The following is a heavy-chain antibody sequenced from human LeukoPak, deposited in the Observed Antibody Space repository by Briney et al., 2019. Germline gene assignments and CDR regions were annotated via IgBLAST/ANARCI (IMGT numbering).Heavy chain of an antibody. V-gene: IGHV1-18*01. Sequence: EASVKVSCKASGYTFTNYGISWVRQAPGQGLEWMGWISIYNGNTDYAQKLRGRVTMTTDTSTSTAYMELRSLRSDDTAVYYCARITYDFWGGYYMPDDPWGQGTLVTVSS. CDR2: ISIYNGNT. CDR3: ARITYDFWGGYYMPDDP. J-gene: IGHJ5*02. D-gene: IGHD3-3*01. CDR1: GYTFTNYG.